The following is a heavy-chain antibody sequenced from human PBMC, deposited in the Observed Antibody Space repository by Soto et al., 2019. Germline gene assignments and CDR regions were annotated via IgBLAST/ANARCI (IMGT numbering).Heavy chain of an antibody. V-gene: IGHV4-31*03. Sequence: SETLSLTCTVSGGSISSGGYYWSWIRQHPGKGLEWIGYIYYSGSTYYNPSLKSRVTISVDTSKNQFSLKLSSVTAADTAVYYCARALKRGYSGYDPFDYWGQGTLVTVSS. CDR3: ARALKRGYSGYDPFDY. CDR1: GGSISSGGYY. J-gene: IGHJ4*02. CDR2: IYYSGST. D-gene: IGHD5-12*01.